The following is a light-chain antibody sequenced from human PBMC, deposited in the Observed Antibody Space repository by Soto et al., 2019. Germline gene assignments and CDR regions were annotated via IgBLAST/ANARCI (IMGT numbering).Light chain of an antibody. J-gene: IGLJ1*01. Sequence: SYELTQPPSVSVSPGQTARITCSGDALPKQYAYWYQQKPGQAPVSVIYKDTERPSGIPERFSGSTSGTTVTLTISGVQAEDEADYYCQSADSSGTYYVFGTGTKVNVL. CDR1: ALPKQY. V-gene: IGLV3-25*02. CDR3: QSADSSGTYYV. CDR2: KDT.